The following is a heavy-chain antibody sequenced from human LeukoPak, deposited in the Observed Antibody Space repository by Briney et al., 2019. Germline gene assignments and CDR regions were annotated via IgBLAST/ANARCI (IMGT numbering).Heavy chain of an antibody. Sequence: ASVKVSCKASGYTFTGYYMHWVRQAPGQGLECMGWINPNSGGTNYAQKFQGRVTMTRDTSISTAYMELSRLRSDDTAVYYCARAIAAAGRWNYYYYMDVWGKGTTVTVSS. D-gene: IGHD6-13*01. CDR2: INPNSGGT. CDR1: GYTFTGYY. V-gene: IGHV1-2*02. J-gene: IGHJ6*03. CDR3: ARAIAAAGRWNYYYYMDV.